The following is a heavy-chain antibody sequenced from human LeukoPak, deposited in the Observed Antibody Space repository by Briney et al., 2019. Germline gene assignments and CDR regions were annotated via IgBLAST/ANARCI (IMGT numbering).Heavy chain of an antibody. J-gene: IGHJ4*03. Sequence: GGSLRLSCVASGLTVSSEHMSWVRQAPGKGLEWVSTIHISTNTYYADSVKGRFTISRDNSENTLYLQMNSLRPEDTAVYYCATDPPHGDYWGNRTNVSVSS. V-gene: IGHV3-66*01. CDR3: ATDPPHGDY. CDR1: GLTVSSEH. CDR2: IHISTNT.